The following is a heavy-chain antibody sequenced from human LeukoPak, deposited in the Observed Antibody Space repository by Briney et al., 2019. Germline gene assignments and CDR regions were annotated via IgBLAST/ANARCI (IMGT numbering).Heavy chain of an antibody. CDR3: XRDLGDDGYFQH. Sequence: PGGSLRLSCAVSGFIFSSYSMNWVRQAPGKGLEWVSSISSSDTYIYYSDSVKGRFTISRDNAKNSLYLQMNSLRAEDTAVYYXXRDLGDDGYFQHWGQGTLVTVSS. V-gene: IGHV3-21*01. D-gene: IGHD1-26*01. CDR1: GFIFSSYS. CDR2: ISSSDTYI. J-gene: IGHJ1*01.